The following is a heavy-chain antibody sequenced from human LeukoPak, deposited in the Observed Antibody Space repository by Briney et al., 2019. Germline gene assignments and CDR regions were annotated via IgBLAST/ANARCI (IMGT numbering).Heavy chain of an antibody. J-gene: IGHJ4*02. V-gene: IGHV3-74*01. CDR1: GFTFSSYW. CDR2: IQSDGRST. CDR3: ARDPRGGTLDY. D-gene: IGHD3-10*01. Sequence: GGSLRLSCAASGFTFSSYWMHGVRQAPGKGLVWVSRIQSDGRSTDYADSVKGRFTISRDNAKNTLNLQMNSLRAEDTAVYYCARDPRGGTLDYWGQGALVTVSS.